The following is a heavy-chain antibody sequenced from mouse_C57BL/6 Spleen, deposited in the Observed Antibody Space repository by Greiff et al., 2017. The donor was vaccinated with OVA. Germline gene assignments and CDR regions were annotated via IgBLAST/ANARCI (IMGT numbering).Heavy chain of an antibody. CDR1: GFTFSDYG. J-gene: IGHJ1*03. D-gene: IGHD1-2*01. CDR3: ARRTTPNWYFDV. CDR2: ISNLAYSI. Sequence: EVKLMESGGGLVQPGGSLKLSCAASGFTFSDYGMAWVRQAPRKGPEWVAFISNLAYSIYYADTVTGRFPISSENAKNTLYLEMSSLRSEDTAMYYCARRTTPNWYFDVWGTGTTVTVSS. V-gene: IGHV5-15*01.